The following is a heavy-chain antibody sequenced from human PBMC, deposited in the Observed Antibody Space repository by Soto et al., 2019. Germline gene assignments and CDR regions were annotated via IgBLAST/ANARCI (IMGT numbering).Heavy chain of an antibody. CDR2: INPNSGGT. CDR3: ARGGYSSLSGSDF. CDR1: GYTFTGYY. D-gene: IGHD6-6*01. J-gene: IGHJ4*02. Sequence: ASVNVSCKSSGYTFTGYYIHWVRQAPGQGLEWMGWINPNSGGTNSAQKFQGRVTMTRDTSISTAYMELSRLTSDDTAVYYCARGGYSSLSGSDFWGQGTLVTVSS. V-gene: IGHV1-2*02.